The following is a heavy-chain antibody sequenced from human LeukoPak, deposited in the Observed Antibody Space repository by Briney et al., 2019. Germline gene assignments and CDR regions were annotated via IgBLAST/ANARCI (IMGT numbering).Heavy chain of an antibody. CDR2: ITPDGSST. V-gene: IGHV3-74*01. J-gene: IGHJ4*02. CDR3: SSQISRGGN. CDR1: GFSFSTYW. Sequence: GGSLRLSCAASGFSFSTYWMHWVRQVPGKGPEWVSHITPDGSSTNYADSVKGRFTISRDSAKNTLCLQMNSLRAEDTAVYYCSSQISRGGNWGQGTLVTVSS. D-gene: IGHD3-16*01.